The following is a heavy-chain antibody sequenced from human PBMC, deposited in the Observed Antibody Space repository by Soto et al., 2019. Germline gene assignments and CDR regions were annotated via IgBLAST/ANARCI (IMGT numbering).Heavy chain of an antibody. CDR2: ISSNGGST. CDR3: ARDALSSVVVPAAMFPNWFDP. Sequence: GGSLRLSCAASGFTFSSYAMSWVRQAPGKGLEWVSAISSNGGSTYYANSVKGRFTISRDNSKNTLYLQMGSLRAEDMAVYYCARDALSSVVVPAAMFPNWFDPWGQGTLVTVSS. CDR1: GFTFSSYA. J-gene: IGHJ5*02. D-gene: IGHD2-2*01. V-gene: IGHV3-64*01.